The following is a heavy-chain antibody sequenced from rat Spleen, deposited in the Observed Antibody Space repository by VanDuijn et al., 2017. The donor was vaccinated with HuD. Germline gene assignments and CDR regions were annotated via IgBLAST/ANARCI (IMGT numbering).Heavy chain of an antibody. Sequence: EVQLVESGGGLVQPGRSLKLSCAASGFTFSDYGMAWVRQAPTKGLEWVATFSYGDSSGHSATYYRDSVKGRFTVSRDNTKSSLYLQMDSLRSEDTAPYYCARQDTSGYSNWFAYWGQGTLVTVSS. CDR3: ARQDTSGYSNWFAY. CDR1: GFTFSDYG. D-gene: IGHD4-3*01. V-gene: IGHV5-29*01. CDR2: FSYGDSSGHSAT. J-gene: IGHJ3*01.